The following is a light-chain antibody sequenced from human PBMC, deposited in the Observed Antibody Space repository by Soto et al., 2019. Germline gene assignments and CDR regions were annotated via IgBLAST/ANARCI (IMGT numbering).Light chain of an antibody. V-gene: IGLV2-14*01. CDR1: SSDVGDSNH. CDR3: NSQTRSGIRV. J-gene: IGLJ1*01. Sequence: QSVLTQPASVSGSPGQSITISCTGTSSDVGDSNHVAWYQHHPVKAPQLIIYEVTYRPSGGSNRFSGSKSGYTASLTISGLQAEDGADYYCNSQTRSGIRVFGTGTKVTV. CDR2: EVT.